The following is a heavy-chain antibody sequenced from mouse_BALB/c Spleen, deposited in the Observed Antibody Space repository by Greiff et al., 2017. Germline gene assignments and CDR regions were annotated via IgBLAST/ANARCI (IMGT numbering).Heavy chain of an antibody. D-gene: IGHD1-1*01. J-gene: IGHJ3*01. CDR3: ARDGGLLRGFAY. CDR1: GFSLTSYG. CDR2: IWAGGST. V-gene: IGHV2-9*02. Sequence: VKLVESGPGLVAPSQSLSITCTVSGFSLTSYGVHWVRQPPGKGLEWLGVIWAGGSTNYNSALMSRLSISKDNSKSQVFLKMNSLQTDDTAMYYCARDGGLLRGFAYWGQGTLVTVSA.